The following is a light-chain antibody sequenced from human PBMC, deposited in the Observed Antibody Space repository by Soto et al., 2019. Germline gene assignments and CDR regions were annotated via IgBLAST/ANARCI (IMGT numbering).Light chain of an antibody. CDR3: QKYGTSPLT. J-gene: IGKJ4*01. CDR2: GAS. CDR1: QSVAINY. Sequence: EFVLTQSPGTLSLSPGERATLSCRASQSVAINYLAWYQQKPGQAPRLLIYGASSRATGIPDRFSGSGSGTDFTLTISRLEPEDFAVYYCQKYGTSPLTFGGGTKVEIK. V-gene: IGKV3-20*01.